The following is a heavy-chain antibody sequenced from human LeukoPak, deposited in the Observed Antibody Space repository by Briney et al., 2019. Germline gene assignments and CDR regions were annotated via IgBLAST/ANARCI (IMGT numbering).Heavy chain of an antibody. CDR3: ARDQGAFLNAFDI. CDR2: IYHSGST. V-gene: IGHV4-4*02. CDR1: GGSISSSNW. J-gene: IGHJ3*02. D-gene: IGHD2/OR15-2a*01. Sequence: PSGTLSLTCAVSGGSISSSNWWSWVRQPPGKGLEWIGEIYHSGSTYYNPSLKSRVTISVDRSKNQFSLKLSSVTAADTAVYYCARDQGAFLNAFDIWGQGTMVTVSS.